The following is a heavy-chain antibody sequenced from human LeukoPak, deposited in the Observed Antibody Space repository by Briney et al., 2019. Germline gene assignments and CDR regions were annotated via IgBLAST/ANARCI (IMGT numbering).Heavy chain of an antibody. V-gene: IGHV3-30*18. CDR2: MSYDGNNK. D-gene: IGHD2-2*01. CDR1: GFIFSTYG. Sequence: GGSLRLSCAASGFIFSTYGMHWVRQAPGKGLEWVAVMSYDGNNKYYADSVKGRFTISRDNSKHTLYLQMNRLRPEDTAVYYCAKDQEVPATGTWGSIDYWGQGTLVTVSS. J-gene: IGHJ4*02. CDR3: AKDQEVPATGTWGSIDY.